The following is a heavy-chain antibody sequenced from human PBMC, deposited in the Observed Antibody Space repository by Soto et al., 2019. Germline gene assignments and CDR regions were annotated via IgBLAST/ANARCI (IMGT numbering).Heavy chain of an antibody. Sequence: ASVKVSCKASGGTFSSYTISWVRQAPGQGLEWMGRIIPILGIANYAQKFQGRVTITADKSTGTAYMELSSLRSEDTAVYYCASEEDYYDSSGYRWDWFDPWGQGTLVTVSS. CDR1: GGTFSSYT. J-gene: IGHJ5*02. CDR2: IIPILGIA. D-gene: IGHD3-22*01. V-gene: IGHV1-69*02. CDR3: ASEEDYYDSSGYRWDWFDP.